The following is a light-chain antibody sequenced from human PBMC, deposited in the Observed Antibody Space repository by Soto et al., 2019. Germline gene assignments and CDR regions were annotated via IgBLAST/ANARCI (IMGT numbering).Light chain of an antibody. CDR1: SSDVGGYNY. CDR2: EVS. Sequence: QSALTQPPSASGSPGQSVTISCTGTSSDVGGYNYVSWYQQHPGKAPKLMIYEVSKRPSGVPDRFSGSKSGNTASLTVSGLQAEEEADYYCPPYAASNPVSVFGTGTKVTV. CDR3: PPYAASNPVSV. V-gene: IGLV2-8*01. J-gene: IGLJ1*01.